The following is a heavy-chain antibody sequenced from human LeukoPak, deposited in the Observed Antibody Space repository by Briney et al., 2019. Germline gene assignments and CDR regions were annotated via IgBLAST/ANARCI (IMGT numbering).Heavy chain of an antibody. Sequence: ASVKVSSTASGYTFTVYYMHWVRQAPGQGLEWMGWINPNSGGTNYAQKFQGRVTMTRDTSISTAYMELSRLRSDDTAVYYCARARPGDYWGQGTLVTVSS. V-gene: IGHV1-2*02. D-gene: IGHD2-2*01. J-gene: IGHJ4*02. CDR2: INPNSGGT. CDR1: GYTFTVYY. CDR3: ARARPGDY.